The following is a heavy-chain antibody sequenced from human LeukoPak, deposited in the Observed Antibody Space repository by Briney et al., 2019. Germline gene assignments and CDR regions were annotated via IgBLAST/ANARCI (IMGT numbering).Heavy chain of an antibody. J-gene: IGHJ5*02. CDR3: ARDPSIAAAAPWFDP. CDR2: ISSGSSYI. D-gene: IGHD6-13*01. CDR1: GFTFSSYS. Sequence: GGSLRLSCAASGFTFSSYSMNWVRQAPGKGLEWVSSISSGSSYIYYADSVKGRFTISRDNAKNSLYLQMNSLRAEDTAVYCCARDPSIAAAAPWFDPWGQGTLVTVSS. V-gene: IGHV3-21*01.